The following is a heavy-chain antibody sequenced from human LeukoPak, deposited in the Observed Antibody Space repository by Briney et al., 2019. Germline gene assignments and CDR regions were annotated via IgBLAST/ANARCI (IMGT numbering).Heavy chain of an antibody. CDR2: IYYSGST. D-gene: IGHD1-1*01. J-gene: IGHJ6*02. V-gene: IGHV4-30-4*01. CDR1: GGSISSGDYY. CDR3: ARELDYYGMDV. Sequence: SETLSLTCTVSGGSISSGDYYWSWIRQPPGKGLEWNGYIYYSGSTYYNPSLKSRVTISVDTSKNQLSLKLSSVTAANTAVYYCARELDYYGMDVWGQGTTVTVSS.